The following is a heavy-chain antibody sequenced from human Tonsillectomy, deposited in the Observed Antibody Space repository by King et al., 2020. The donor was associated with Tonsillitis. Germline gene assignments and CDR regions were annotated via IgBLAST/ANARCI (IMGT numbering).Heavy chain of an antibody. CDR1: GGSFRGYY. D-gene: IGHD3-22*01. CDR2: INHSGST. CDR3: ARAQRTRITIIVVAKSYWYFDL. J-gene: IGHJ2*01. Sequence: VQLQQWGAGLLKFSETLSLTCAVYGGSFRGYYWSWIRQPPGKGLEWIGEINHSGSTNYNPSLKSRVTISVDTSKNQFSLRLSSVTAADTAVFYCARAQRTRITIIVVAKSYWYFDLWGRGTLVTVSS. V-gene: IGHV4-34*01.